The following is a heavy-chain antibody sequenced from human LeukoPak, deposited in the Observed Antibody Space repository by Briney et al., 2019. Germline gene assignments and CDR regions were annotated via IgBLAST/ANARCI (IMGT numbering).Heavy chain of an antibody. CDR1: GYNFPTYW. J-gene: IGHJ4*02. V-gene: IGHV5-51*01. CDR2: IYPDDSDI. Sequence: GESLKISCKGSGYNFPTYWIAWVRQMPGKGLEWMGIIYPDDSDIRYSPSFQGQVTISADKSINTAYLQWSRLKASDTAMFYCARLDYGGSEVVDYWGQGTLVTVPS. CDR3: ARLDYGGSEVVDY. D-gene: IGHD4-23*01.